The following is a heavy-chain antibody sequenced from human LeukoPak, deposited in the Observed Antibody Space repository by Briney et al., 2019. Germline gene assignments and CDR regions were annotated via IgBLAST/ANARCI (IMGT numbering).Heavy chain of an antibody. CDR1: GFNFSTYN. CDR3: VRESIGFDY. CDR2: ISSSSRTR. J-gene: IGHJ4*02. Sequence: GGSLRLSCAASGFNFSTYNVNWVRQAPGKGLDWVSYISSSSRTRYYADSVKGRFTISRDNAKDSLYLQMNSLRAEDTAVYYCVRESIGFDYWGQGTLVTVFS. D-gene: IGHD2-15*01. V-gene: IGHV3-48*04.